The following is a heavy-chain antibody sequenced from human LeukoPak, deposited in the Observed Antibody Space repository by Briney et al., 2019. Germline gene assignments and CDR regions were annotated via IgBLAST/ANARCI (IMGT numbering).Heavy chain of an antibody. Sequence: PGGSLRLSCAASGFTFSTYSMNWVRQAPGKGLEWVSYISSSSSTIYYADSVRGRFTISRDNAKNSLYLQMNSLRAEDTAVYYCARGGWEFDSWGQGTLVTVSS. V-gene: IGHV3-48*04. CDR2: ISSSSSTI. CDR1: GFTFSTYS. J-gene: IGHJ4*02. D-gene: IGHD6-19*01. CDR3: ARGGWEFDS.